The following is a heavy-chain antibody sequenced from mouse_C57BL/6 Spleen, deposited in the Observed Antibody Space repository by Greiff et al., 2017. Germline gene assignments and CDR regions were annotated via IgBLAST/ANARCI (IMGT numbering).Heavy chain of an antibody. D-gene: IGHD1-3*01. V-gene: IGHV1-26*01. J-gene: IGHJ2*01. CDR2: INPNNGGT. CDR1: GYTFTDYY. Sequence: VQLQQSGPELVKPGASVKISCKASGYTFTDYYMNWVKQSHGKSLEWIGDINPNNGGTSYNQKFKGKATLTVDKSSSTAYMELRSLTSEDSAVYYCARSGNPSFDYWGQGTTLTVSS. CDR3: ARSGNPSFDY.